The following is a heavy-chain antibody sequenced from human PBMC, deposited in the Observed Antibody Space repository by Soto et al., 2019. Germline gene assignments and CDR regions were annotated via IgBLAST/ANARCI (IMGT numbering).Heavy chain of an antibody. CDR1: GGSFSGYY. D-gene: IGHD6-6*01. CDR3: ATHREQLVLLFGLYYYYGMAF. CDR2: INHSGST. Sequence: SSENLSLTCAVYGGSFSGYYWSWIRQPPGKGLEWIGEINHSGSTNYNPSLKSRVTISVDTSKNQFSLKLSSVTAADTAVYYCATHREQLVLLFGLYYYYGMAFCGQGTTVTVSS. V-gene: IGHV4-34*01. J-gene: IGHJ6*02.